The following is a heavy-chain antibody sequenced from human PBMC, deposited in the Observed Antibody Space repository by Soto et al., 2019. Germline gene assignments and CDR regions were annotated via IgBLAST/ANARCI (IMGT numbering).Heavy chain of an antibody. V-gene: IGHV1-69*12. CDR1: GGTFSSYA. Sequence: QVQLVQSGAEVKKPGSSVKVSCKASGGTFSSYAISWVRQAPGQGLEWMGGIIRIFGTADYAQKFQGRVTITADESTRTAYMELSSLRSEDTAVYYCATPPAGYYYHGMDVWGQGTTVTVSS. J-gene: IGHJ6*02. CDR2: IIRIFGTA. CDR3: ATPPAGYYYHGMDV.